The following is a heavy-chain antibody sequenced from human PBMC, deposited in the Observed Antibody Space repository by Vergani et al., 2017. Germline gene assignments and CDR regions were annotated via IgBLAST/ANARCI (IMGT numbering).Heavy chain of an antibody. CDR2: ISYDGSNK. V-gene: IGHV3-30*18. Sequence: QVQLVESGGGVVQPGRSLRLSCAASGFTFSSYGMHWVRQAPGKGLEWVAVISYDGSNKYYADSVKGRFTISRDNSKNTLYLQMNSLRAEDTAVYYCAKAFAAYCSSTSCYTGDYYYYMDVWGKGP. CDR3: AKAFAAYCSSTSCYTGDYYYYMDV. CDR1: GFTFSSYG. D-gene: IGHD2-2*02. J-gene: IGHJ6*03.